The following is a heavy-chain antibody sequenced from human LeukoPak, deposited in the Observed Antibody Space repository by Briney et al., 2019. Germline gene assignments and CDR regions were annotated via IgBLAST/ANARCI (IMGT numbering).Heavy chain of an antibody. V-gene: IGHV1-46*01. Sequence: ASVKVSCKASGYTFTSYYMHWVRQAPGQGLEWMGIINPSGGSTSYAQKFQGRVTITADKSTSTAYMELSSLRSEDMAVYYCSRAVGDHDAFDIWGQGTMVTVSS. D-gene: IGHD2-21*01. CDR3: SRAVGDHDAFDI. J-gene: IGHJ3*02. CDR1: GYTFTSYY. CDR2: INPSGGST.